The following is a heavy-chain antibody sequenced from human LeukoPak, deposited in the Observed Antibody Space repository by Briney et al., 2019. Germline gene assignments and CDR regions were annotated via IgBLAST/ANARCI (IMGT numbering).Heavy chain of an antibody. J-gene: IGHJ4*02. CDR3: ARGGSDTAMAHDY. CDR2: INRGGSRT. V-gene: IGHV3-74*01. Sequence: GGSLRLSCAASGFTFSNHWMHWIRQAPGKGLMWVSRINRGGSRTDYADSVKGRFTISRDDAKNTLYPQLNSLRAEDTAVYFCARGGSDTAMAHDYWGQGTLVTVSS. CDR1: GFTFSNHW. D-gene: IGHD5-18*01.